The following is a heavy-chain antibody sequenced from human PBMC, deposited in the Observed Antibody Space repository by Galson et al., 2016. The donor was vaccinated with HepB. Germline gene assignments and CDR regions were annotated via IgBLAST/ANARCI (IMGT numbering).Heavy chain of an antibody. D-gene: IGHD4-17*01. Sequence: SLRLSCAASGFTSSAYSLNWVRQAPGKGLEWVSYISGSSGTIYYKDSVKGRCTISRDNAKNTLFLQMIGLRAEDTAVYYCARGRDYGDNFFDSWGQGTQVTVSS. CDR3: ARGRDYGDNFFDS. J-gene: IGHJ4*02. V-gene: IGHV3-48*04. CDR2: ISGSSGTI. CDR1: GFTSSAYS.